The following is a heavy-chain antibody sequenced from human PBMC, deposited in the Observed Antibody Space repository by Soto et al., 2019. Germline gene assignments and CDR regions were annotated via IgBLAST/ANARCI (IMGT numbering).Heavy chain of an antibody. CDR2: INAGNGNT. CDR1: GYTFTGYA. CDR3: ARAVAVPADFDY. Sequence: QVQLVQSGAEEKKPGASVKVSYKASGYTFTGYAMHWVRQAPGHRLEWMGWINAGNGNTKYSQKFQGRVTITRDTSASTAYMELSSLRSEDTAVYYCARAVAVPADFDYWGQGTLVTVSS. J-gene: IGHJ4*02. V-gene: IGHV1-3*05. D-gene: IGHD6-19*01.